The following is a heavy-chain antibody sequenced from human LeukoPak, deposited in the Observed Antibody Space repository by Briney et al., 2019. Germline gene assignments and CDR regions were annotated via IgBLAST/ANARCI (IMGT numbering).Heavy chain of an antibody. CDR1: GGSISSSSYY. D-gene: IGHD6-19*01. V-gene: IGHV4-39*07. J-gene: IGHJ4*02. Sequence: SETLSLTCTVSGGSISSSSYYWGWIRQPPGKGLEWIGSIYYSGSTYYNPSLKSRVTISVDTSKNHFSLRLSSVTAADTAMYYCARGTLYSGWSYYFDYWGQGSQVTVSS. CDR2: IYYSGST. CDR3: ARGTLYSGWSYYFDY.